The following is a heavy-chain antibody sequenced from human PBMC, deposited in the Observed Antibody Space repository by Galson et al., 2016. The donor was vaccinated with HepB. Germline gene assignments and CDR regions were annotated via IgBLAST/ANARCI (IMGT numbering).Heavy chain of an antibody. J-gene: IGHJ4*02. CDR1: GFTFNSYA. Sequence: SLRLSCAVSGFTFNSYAIHWVRQAPGKGLEWVAVISHGGNNQFYIDSVKGRFTISRDISKNALYLQMNSLRPEDTAIYYCARDLGWAGSFDYWGQGTLVTDSS. V-gene: IGHV3-30-3*01. CDR3: ARDLGWAGSFDY. CDR2: ISHGGNNQ. D-gene: IGHD6-19*01.